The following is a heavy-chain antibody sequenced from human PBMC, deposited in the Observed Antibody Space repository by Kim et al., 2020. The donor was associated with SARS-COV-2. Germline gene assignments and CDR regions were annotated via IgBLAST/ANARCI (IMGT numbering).Heavy chain of an antibody. CDR1: GGSISSYY. CDR3: ARFSSSWYEVDY. Sequence: SETLSLTCTVSGGSISSYYWSWIRQPPGKGLEWIGYIYYSGSTNYNPSLKSRVTISVDTSKNQFSLKLSSVTAADTAVYYCARFSSSWYEVDYWGQGTLV. CDR2: IYYSGST. J-gene: IGHJ4*02. V-gene: IGHV4-59*01. D-gene: IGHD6-13*01.